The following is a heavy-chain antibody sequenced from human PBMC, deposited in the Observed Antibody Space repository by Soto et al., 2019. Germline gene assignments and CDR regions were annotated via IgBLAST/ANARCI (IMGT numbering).Heavy chain of an antibody. CDR2: ISGSGGST. Sequence: EVQLLDSGGGLVQPGGSLRLSCAASGFTFSSYAMNWVRQAPGKGLEWVSVISGSGGSTYYADSVEGRFTISRDNSKNTLYLQMNSLRAEDTAVYYCARRGPGTYFDYWGQGTLVTVSS. CDR3: ARRGPGTYFDY. V-gene: IGHV3-23*01. CDR1: GFTFSSYA. J-gene: IGHJ4*02. D-gene: IGHD6-13*01.